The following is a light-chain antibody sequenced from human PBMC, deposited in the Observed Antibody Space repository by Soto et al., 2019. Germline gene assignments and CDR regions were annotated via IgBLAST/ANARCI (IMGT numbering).Light chain of an antibody. V-gene: IGLV1-44*01. CDR2: NND. Sequence: QPVLTQPPSASGTPGQRVTISCSGRTSNIGSNSVNWYQQLPGTAPRLLIYNNDQRPSGVPDRFSGSKSGTAASLAISGLQSDDEADYFCTAWDDTLNGPGVVFGGRTKLTVL. CDR1: TSNIGSNS. J-gene: IGLJ2*01. CDR3: TAWDDTLNGPGVV.